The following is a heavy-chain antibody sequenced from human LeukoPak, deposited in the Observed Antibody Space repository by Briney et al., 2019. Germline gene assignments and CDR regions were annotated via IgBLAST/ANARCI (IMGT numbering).Heavy chain of an antibody. D-gene: IGHD3-16*02. CDR1: GFTFDDYA. Sequence: GGSLRLSCAASGFTFDDYAMHWVRQAPGKGLEWVSGISWNSGSIGYADSVKGRFTISRDNAKNSLYLQMNSLRAEDTAVYYCARSYDYIWGSFRTDYYFDYWGQGTLVTVSS. CDR2: ISWNSGSI. CDR3: ARSYDYIWGSFRTDYYFDY. V-gene: IGHV3-9*01. J-gene: IGHJ4*02.